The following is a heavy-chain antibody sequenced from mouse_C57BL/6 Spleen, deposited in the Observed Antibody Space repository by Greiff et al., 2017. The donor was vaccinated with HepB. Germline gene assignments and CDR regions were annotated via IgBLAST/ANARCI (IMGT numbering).Heavy chain of an antibody. J-gene: IGHJ2*01. CDR3: ASFTTVVATDY. CDR2: IYPGDGDT. D-gene: IGHD1-1*01. CDR1: GYAFSSSW. Sequence: VQLQQSGPELVKPGVSVKISCKASGYAFSSSWMNWVKQRPGKGLEWIGRIYPGDGDTNYNGKFKGKATLTADKSSSTAYMQLSSLTSEDSAVYFCASFTTVVATDYWGQGTTLTVSS. V-gene: IGHV1-82*01.